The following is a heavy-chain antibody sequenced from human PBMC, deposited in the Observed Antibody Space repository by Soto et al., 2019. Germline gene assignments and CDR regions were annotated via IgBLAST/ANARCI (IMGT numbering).Heavy chain of an antibody. J-gene: IGHJ6*04. Sequence: QVQLVQSGAEVKKPGASVKVSCKASGYTFTSYAMHWVRQTPGQRLEWMGWINAGNCNTKYSQKFQGRVTISRDTFESTAYMELSSRRSEDTAVYYGASPGYSSRWYHGSYYGMDVWGKGTTVTVSS. V-gene: IGHV1-3*01. CDR1: GYTFTSYA. CDR3: ASPGYSSRWYHGSYYGMDV. CDR2: INAGNCNT. D-gene: IGHD6-13*01.